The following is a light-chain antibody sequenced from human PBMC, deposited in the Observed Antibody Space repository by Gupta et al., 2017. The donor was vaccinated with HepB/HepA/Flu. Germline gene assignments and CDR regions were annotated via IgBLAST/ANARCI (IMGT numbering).Light chain of an antibody. CDR3: QQYSSYPVT. Sequence: VGDRVTITCRASQSISSWLAWYQQKPGKAPKLLIYKASSLESGVPSRFSGSGSGTEFTLTISSLQPDDFATYYCQQYSSYPVTFGQGTKVEIK. J-gene: IGKJ1*01. V-gene: IGKV1-5*03. CDR1: QSISSW. CDR2: KAS.